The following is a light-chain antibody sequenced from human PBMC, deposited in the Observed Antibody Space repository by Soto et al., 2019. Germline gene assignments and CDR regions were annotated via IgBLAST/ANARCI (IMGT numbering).Light chain of an antibody. J-gene: IGKJ1*01. CDR1: QSVNIH. CDR3: QQYGSSPWT. Sequence: EIVMTQSPATLSVSPGERATLSCRASQSVNIHLAWYQQKPGQAPRLLIYDISIRAAGIPDRFSGSGSGTDFTLTISRLEPEDFAVYYCQQYGSSPWTFGQGTKVDIK. V-gene: IGKV3-20*01. CDR2: DIS.